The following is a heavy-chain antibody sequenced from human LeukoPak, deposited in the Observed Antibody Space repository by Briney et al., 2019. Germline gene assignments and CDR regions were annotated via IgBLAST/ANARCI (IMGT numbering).Heavy chain of an antibody. CDR1: GGSISSYY. Sequence: PSETLSLTCTVSGGSISSYYWSWIRQPPGKGLEWIGYIYYSGSTNYNPSLKSRVTISVDTSKNQFSLKLSSVTAADTAVYYCAGGGVSGYYYYMDVWCKGTTVTVSS. V-gene: IGHV4-59*01. CDR3: AGGGVSGYYYYMDV. J-gene: IGHJ6*03. CDR2: IYYSGST. D-gene: IGHD1-26*01.